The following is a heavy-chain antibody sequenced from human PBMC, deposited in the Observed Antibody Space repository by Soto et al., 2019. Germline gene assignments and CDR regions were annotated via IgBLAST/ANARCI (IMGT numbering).Heavy chain of an antibody. J-gene: IGHJ6*03. CDR1: GYTFTSYG. V-gene: IGHV1-18*01. Sequence: SVTVSCKASGYTFTSYGMSWVRQAPGQGIEWMGWISVYNVNTNYAQKLQGRVTMTTDTSTSTAYMELRSLRTDDTAVYYCARAPHLYCSSTSCYSNPQPYYMDVWGKGTTVTVSS. CDR2: ISVYNVNT. CDR3: ARAPHLYCSSTSCYSNPQPYYMDV. D-gene: IGHD2-2*01.